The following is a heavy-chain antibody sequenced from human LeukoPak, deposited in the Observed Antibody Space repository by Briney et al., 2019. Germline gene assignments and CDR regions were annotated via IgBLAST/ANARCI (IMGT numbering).Heavy chain of an antibody. CDR2: IYTSGST. CDR3: ARDKVAGIFYYYGMDV. V-gene: IGHV4-4*07. CDR1: GGSISSYY. D-gene: IGHD6-19*01. Sequence: PSETLSLTCTVSGGSISSYYWSWIRQPAGKGLEWIGRIYTSGSTNYNPSLKSRVTMSVDTSKNQLSLKLSSVTAADTAVYYCARDKVAGIFYYYGMDVWGQGTTVTVSS. J-gene: IGHJ6*02.